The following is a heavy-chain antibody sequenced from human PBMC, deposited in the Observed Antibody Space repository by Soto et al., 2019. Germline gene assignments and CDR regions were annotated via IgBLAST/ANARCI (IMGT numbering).Heavy chain of an antibody. V-gene: IGHV1-18*04. CDR2: ISAYNGNT. CDR3: AEDRPRLTQNLVDIY. J-gene: IGHJ4*02. Sequence: QIQLVQSGPEVKKPGASVKVSCKTSGYTFADHGISWVRQAPGQGLEGLGWISAYNGNTELGQKFQGRVTMTTDKSTNTAYMELRSLAADDTAVYYCAEDRPRLTQNLVDIYWGQGTLVTVSS. D-gene: IGHD6-25*01. CDR1: GYTFADHG.